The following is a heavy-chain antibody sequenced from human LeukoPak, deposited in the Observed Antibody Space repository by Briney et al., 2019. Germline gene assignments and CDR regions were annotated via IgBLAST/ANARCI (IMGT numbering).Heavy chain of an antibody. J-gene: IGHJ5*02. D-gene: IGHD3-3*02. V-gene: IGHV3-30-3*01. CDR2: ISYDGSSK. Sequence: PGGSLRLSCAASGFTFSSYAMHWVRQAPGKGLEWVAVISYDGSSKYYADSVKGRFTISRDNSKNTLYLQMNSLRAEDTAVYYCASSINYGWFDPWGQGTLVTVSS. CDR1: GFTFSSYA. CDR3: ASSINYGWFDP.